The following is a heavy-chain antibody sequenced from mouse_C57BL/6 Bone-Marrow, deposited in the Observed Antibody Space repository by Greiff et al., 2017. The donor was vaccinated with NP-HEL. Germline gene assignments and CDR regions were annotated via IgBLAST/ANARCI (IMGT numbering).Heavy chain of an antibody. D-gene: IGHD2-4*01. CDR2: FYPGSGSI. CDR1: GYTFTEYT. V-gene: IGHV1-62-2*01. J-gene: IGHJ3*01. Sequence: VKLQESGAELVKPGASVKLSCKASGYTFTEYTIHWVKQRSGQGLEWIGWFYPGSGSIKYNEKFKDKATLTADKSSSTVYMELSRLTSEDSAVYFCARHVNYDYGGLAWFAYWGQGTLVTVSA. CDR3: ARHVNYDYGGLAWFAY.